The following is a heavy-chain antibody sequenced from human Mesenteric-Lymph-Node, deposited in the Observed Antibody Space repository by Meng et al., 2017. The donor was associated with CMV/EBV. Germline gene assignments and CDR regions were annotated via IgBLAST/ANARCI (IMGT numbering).Heavy chain of an antibody. CDR2: ISAYNGNT. J-gene: IGHJ4*02. CDR1: GYAFTTYG. CDR3: ARGRSRYCSSTSCYLLY. V-gene: IGHV1-18*01. Sequence: ASVKVSCKPDGYAFTTYGISWVRQAPGQGLEWMGWISAYNGNTNYAQKLQGRVTMTTDTSTSTAYMELRSLRSDDTAVYYCARGRSRYCSSTSCYLLYWGQGTLVTVSS. D-gene: IGHD2-2*01.